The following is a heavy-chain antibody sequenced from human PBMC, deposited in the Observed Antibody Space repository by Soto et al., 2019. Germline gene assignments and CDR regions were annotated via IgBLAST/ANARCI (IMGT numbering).Heavy chain of an antibody. CDR1: GGTFSSCA. Sequence: SVKVSCKASGGTFSSCAISWVRQAPGQGLEWMGGIIPIFGTANYAQKFQGRVTITADKSTSTAYMELSSLRSEDTAVYYCARSLSKPSYSSGWNYYYYGMDVWGQGTTVTVSS. V-gene: IGHV1-69*06. J-gene: IGHJ6*02. D-gene: IGHD6-19*01. CDR3: ARSLSKPSYSSGWNYYYYGMDV. CDR2: IIPIFGTA.